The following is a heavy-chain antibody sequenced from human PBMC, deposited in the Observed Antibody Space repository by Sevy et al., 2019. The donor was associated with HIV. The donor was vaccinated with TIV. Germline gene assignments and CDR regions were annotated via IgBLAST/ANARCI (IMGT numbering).Heavy chain of an antibody. CDR1: TVIFSDHW. V-gene: IGHV3-7*03. J-gene: IGHJ3*02. CDR2: KNQDGRDR. Sequence: GGSLRLSCAASTVIFSDHWMTWVRQAPGKGREWVANKNQDGRDRHKVDSVKGRFTISRDNARQSVYLQMNSLRVEDTAVYYCARVDCGSITCQGRDPFDIWGQGTTVTVSS. CDR3: ARVDCGSITCQGRDPFDI. D-gene: IGHD2-2*01.